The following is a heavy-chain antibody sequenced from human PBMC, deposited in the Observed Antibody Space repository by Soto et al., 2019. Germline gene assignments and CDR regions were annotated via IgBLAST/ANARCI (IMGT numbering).Heavy chain of an antibody. V-gene: IGHV4-39*01. D-gene: IGHD5-12*01. CDR1: GGSISSSSYY. J-gene: IGHJ4*02. Sequence: TSETLSLTCTVSGGSISSSSYYWGWIRQPPGKGLEWIGSIYYSGSTYYNPSLKSRVTISVDTSKNQFSLKLSSVTAADTAVYYCAIGVRLRLVEYFDYWGQGTLVTVSS. CDR3: AIGVRLRLVEYFDY. CDR2: IYYSGST.